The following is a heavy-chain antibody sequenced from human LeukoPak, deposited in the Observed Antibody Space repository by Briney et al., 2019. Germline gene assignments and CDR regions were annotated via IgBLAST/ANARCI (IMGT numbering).Heavy chain of an antibody. CDR3: ARDRYYYDSSGYSLDY. CDR2: IYISGST. D-gene: IGHD3-22*01. V-gene: IGHV4-4*07. CDR1: GGSISSYY. Sequence: SETLSLTCTVSGGSISSYYWSWIRQPAGKGLEWIGRIYISGSTNYNPSLKSRVTMSLDTSKNQFSLKLSSVTAADTAVYYCARDRYYYDSSGYSLDYWGQGTLVTVSS. J-gene: IGHJ4*02.